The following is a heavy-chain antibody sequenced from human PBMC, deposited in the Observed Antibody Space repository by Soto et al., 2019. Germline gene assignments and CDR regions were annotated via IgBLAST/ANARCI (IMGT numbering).Heavy chain of an antibody. Sequence: QVQLQESGPGLVKPSQTLSLTCTVSGGSISSGGYHWSWIRQHPGKGLEWIGYIYYSGSTYYNTSLKSRVTISVDTSKNQFSLKLSSVTAADTAVYYCARGKNWFDPWGQGTLVTVSS. J-gene: IGHJ5*02. CDR3: ARGKNWFDP. CDR1: GGSISSGGYH. V-gene: IGHV4-31*03. CDR2: IYYSGST.